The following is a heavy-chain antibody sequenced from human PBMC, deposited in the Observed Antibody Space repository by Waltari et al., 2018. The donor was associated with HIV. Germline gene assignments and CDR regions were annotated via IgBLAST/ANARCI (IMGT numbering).Heavy chain of an antibody. CDR1: GFTFSSYG. V-gene: IGHV3-33*01. CDR3: ARRGVLTYYYTMDV. CDR2: IWYDGSNK. D-gene: IGHD3-10*01. Sequence: QVQLVESGGGVVQPGRSLRPSCAASGFTFSSYGMHWVRQAPGKGVEWVAVIWYDGSNKYYADSVKGRFSISRDNSKNTLYLQMNSLRAEDTAVYFCARRGVLTYYYTMDVWGQGTTVTVSS. J-gene: IGHJ6*02.